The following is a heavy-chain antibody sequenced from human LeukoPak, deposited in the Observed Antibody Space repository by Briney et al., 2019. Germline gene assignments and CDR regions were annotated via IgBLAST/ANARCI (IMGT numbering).Heavy chain of an antibody. CDR3: ARTYSSFDAFHF. Sequence: SETLSLTCTVSGGSISTDYWTWIRQPPGKALEWIGYIHYTGSTNYNPSLKSRVSISVDTSKDQFSLKLSSVTAADTALYYCARTYSSFDAFHFWGQGTMVTVSS. CDR1: GGSISTDY. CDR2: IHYTGST. J-gene: IGHJ3*01. V-gene: IGHV4-59*01. D-gene: IGHD6-6*01.